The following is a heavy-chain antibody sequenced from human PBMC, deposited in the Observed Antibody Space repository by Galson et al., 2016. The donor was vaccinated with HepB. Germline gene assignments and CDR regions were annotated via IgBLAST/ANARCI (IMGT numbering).Heavy chain of an antibody. CDR3: TINPGY. CDR2: IRSDGSYI. Sequence: LRLSCAVSVFTFPMHWMDWVSQAPGKGLVWVSRIRSDGSYITYADSVKGRFTISSDNAKNTLYLQMNSLRAEDTATYYCTINPGYWGQGTLVTVSS. V-gene: IGHV3-74*01. CDR1: VFTFPMHW. J-gene: IGHJ4*02.